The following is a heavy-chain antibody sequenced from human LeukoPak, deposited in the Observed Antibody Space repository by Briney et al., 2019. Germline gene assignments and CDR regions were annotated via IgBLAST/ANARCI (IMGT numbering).Heavy chain of an antibody. CDR1: GGSISSSSYY. J-gene: IGHJ4*02. CDR2: IYYSGST. Sequence: SGTLSLTCPVSGGSISSSSYYWGWIRQPPGKGLEWIGSIYYSGSTYYNPSLKSRVTISVDTSKNQFSLKLSSVTAADTAVYYCARAGYSSGWLFDYWGQGTLVTVSS. CDR3: ARAGYSSGWLFDY. D-gene: IGHD6-19*01. V-gene: IGHV4-39*07.